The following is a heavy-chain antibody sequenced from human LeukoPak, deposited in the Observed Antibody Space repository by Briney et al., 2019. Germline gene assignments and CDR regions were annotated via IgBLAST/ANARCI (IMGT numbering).Heavy chain of an antibody. CDR2: IYPGNSDT. CDR1: GDRLTNNW. D-gene: IGHD6-13*01. J-gene: IGHJ4*02. Sequence: GESLKVSCKISGDRLTNNWIGWVRQVPGKGLEWMGLIYPGNSDTRYSPLFQGQVTLSVDRSISTAYLHWSGLKASDTAIYYCARFALTSSLDYWGQGTLVTVSS. CDR3: ARFALTSSLDY. V-gene: IGHV5-51*01.